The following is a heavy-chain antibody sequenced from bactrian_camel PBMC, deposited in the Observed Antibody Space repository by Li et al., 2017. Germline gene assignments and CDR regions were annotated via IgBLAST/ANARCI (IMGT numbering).Heavy chain of an antibody. J-gene: IGHJ6*01. CDR2: YTDSVRT. V-gene: IGHV3-2*01. Sequence: HVQLVESGGGSVQAGGSLKLSCAASGLAHSHYCIGWFRQPPVGRLGVATYTDSVRTTYADSVKGRFTISKNNAKNTLNLQMNSLKPEDTAMYYCAADDTVVAGFAFDFDWNFGYWGQGTQVTVS. CDR3: AADDTVVAGFAFDFDWNFGY. D-gene: IGHD6*01. CDR1: GLAHSHYC.